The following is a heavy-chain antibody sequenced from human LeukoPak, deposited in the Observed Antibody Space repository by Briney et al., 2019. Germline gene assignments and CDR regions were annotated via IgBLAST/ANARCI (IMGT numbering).Heavy chain of an antibody. CDR3: VRNYGSGIYGYGLEV. V-gene: IGHV3-33*01. CDR1: GFSFSGYG. D-gene: IGHD3-10*01. Sequence: AGRSLRLSCAASGFSFSGYGMHWVRQAPGKGLEWVAVIWNDESNKYYADSVKGRLTISRDTSKNTLFLQMNSLRAEDTAVYYCVRNYGSGIYGYGLEVWGQGTTVTVSS. J-gene: IGHJ6*02. CDR2: IWNDESNK.